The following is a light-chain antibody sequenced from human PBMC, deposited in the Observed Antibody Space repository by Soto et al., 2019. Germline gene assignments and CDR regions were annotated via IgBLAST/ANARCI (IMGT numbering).Light chain of an antibody. CDR3: LQDYNYPPT. V-gene: IGKV1-6*02. Sequence: AIQMTQSPSSQSASVGDRVTITCRASPAIRNDLGWYQQKPGKAPKLLIYAASSLQSGVPSRFSGSGSGTDFTLNISSLQAEDLATYYCLQDYNYPPTFGQGTRLEIK. CDR2: AAS. CDR1: PAIRND. J-gene: IGKJ5*01.